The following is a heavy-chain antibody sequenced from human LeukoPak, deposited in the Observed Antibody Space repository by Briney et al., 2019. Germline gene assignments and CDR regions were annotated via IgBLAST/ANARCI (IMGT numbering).Heavy chain of an antibody. Sequence: GGSLRLSCAASGFTVSNNYMSWVRQAPGKGLEWVSLIYSSGSTDYANSVKGRFTISRDNSKNTLYLQMNSLRDEDTAVYYCARGGDIVGTSRSAFDIWGQGTMVTVSS. CDR2: IYSSGST. D-gene: IGHD1-26*01. CDR1: GFTVSNNY. V-gene: IGHV3-53*01. J-gene: IGHJ3*02. CDR3: ARGGDIVGTSRSAFDI.